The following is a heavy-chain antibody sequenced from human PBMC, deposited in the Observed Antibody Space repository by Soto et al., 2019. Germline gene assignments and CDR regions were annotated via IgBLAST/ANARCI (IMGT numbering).Heavy chain of an antibody. D-gene: IGHD5-12*01. CDR1: GGSISSGGYY. CDR2: IYYSGST. Sequence: NPSETLSLTCTVSGGSISSGGYYWSWIRQHPGKGLEWIGYIYYSGSTYYNPSLKSRVTISVDASKNQFSLKLSSVTAADTAVYYCARRVVATAFYFDYWGQGXLVTVYS. V-gene: IGHV4-31*03. CDR3: ARRVVATAFYFDY. J-gene: IGHJ4*02.